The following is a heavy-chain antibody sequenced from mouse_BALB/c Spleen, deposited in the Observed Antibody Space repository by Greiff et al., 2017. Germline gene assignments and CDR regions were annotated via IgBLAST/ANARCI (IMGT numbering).Heavy chain of an antibody. J-gene: IGHJ2*01. D-gene: IGHD1-1*01. CDR3: ARSDYYGSSYGYFDY. Sequence: EVQLQESGPELVKPGASVKISCKASGYSFTGYFMNWVMQSHGKSLEWIGRINPYNGDTFYNQKFKGKATLTVDKSSSTAHMELRSLASEDSAVYYCARSDYYGSSYGYFDYWGQGTTLTVSS. CDR2: INPYNGDT. CDR1: GYSFTGYF. V-gene: IGHV1-20*02.